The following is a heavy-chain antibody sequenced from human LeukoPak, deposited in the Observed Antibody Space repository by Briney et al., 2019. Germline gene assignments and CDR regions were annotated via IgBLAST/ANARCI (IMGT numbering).Heavy chain of an antibody. Sequence: SETLSLTCADSGGSLSNGGYSWSWIRQPPGKGLEWIGLIYHSGTTHYNPSLKSRLTFSLDKSKNQFSLKLTSVTAADTALYYCARNYYGSGSFYVHNWGQGTLVTVSS. D-gene: IGHD3-10*01. CDR3: ARNYYGSGSFYVHN. CDR2: IYHSGTT. J-gene: IGHJ4*02. V-gene: IGHV4-30-2*01. CDR1: GGSLSNGGYS.